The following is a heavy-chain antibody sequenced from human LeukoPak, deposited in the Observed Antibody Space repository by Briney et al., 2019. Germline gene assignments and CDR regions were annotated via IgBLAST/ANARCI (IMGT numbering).Heavy chain of an antibody. CDR2: ISGSGGEI. J-gene: IGHJ4*02. D-gene: IGHD3-10*01. V-gene: IGHV3-23*01. CDR3: AKCRGGTYSPTDY. CDR1: VFTLSSYA. Sequence: PGGSLRLSCAASVFTLSSYAMSWVRQAPGKGLEWVSTISGSGGEIFYADSAKGRFTISRDNSKNTLYLQMDSLRAEDTAVYYCAKCRGGTYSPTDYWGQGTLVTVSS.